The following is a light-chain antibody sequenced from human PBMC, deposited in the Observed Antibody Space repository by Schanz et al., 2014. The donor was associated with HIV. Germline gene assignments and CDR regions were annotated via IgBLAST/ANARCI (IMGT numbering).Light chain of an antibody. V-gene: IGLV1-40*01. CDR1: SSNIGAGYD. J-gene: IGLJ3*02. CDR2: GNN. Sequence: SVLTQPPSVSGAPGQRVTISCAGSSSNIGAGYDVHWYHHLPGSAPKLLISGNNNRPSGVPDRFSGSKSGSSASLAISGLQAEDGADYFCQSFDSSLNGVVFGGGTKLTVL. CDR3: QSFDSSLNGVV.